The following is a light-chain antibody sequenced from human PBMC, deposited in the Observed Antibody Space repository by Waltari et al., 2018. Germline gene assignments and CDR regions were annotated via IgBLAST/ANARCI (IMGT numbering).Light chain of an antibody. Sequence: QTVVPQELSLSVSPGGTGTLTCGLSSGSVSPCYYPSWYPQTPGPAPRPLTHSTNTRSSGVPDRFAGSILENKAALTITGAQADDECDYHCVLYMGGGIMFGGGTKLTVL. CDR3: VLYMGGGIM. CDR2: STN. J-gene: IGLJ3*02. CDR1: SGSVSPCYY. V-gene: IGLV8-61*01.